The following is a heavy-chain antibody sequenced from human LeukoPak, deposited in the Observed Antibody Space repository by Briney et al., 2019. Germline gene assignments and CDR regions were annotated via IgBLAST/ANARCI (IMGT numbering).Heavy chain of an antibody. J-gene: IGHJ4*02. CDR1: GFTFSSYW. CDR2: IKQDGSEK. D-gene: IGHD6-19*01. V-gene: IGHV3-7*01. Sequence: GGSLRLSCAASGFTFSSYWMSWVRQAPGKGLEWVANIKQDGSEKYYVDSVKGRFTISRDNAKNSLYLQMNSLRAEDTAVYYCAREGLSGGYSSGWSDYWGQGTLATVSS. CDR3: AREGLSGGYSSGWSDY.